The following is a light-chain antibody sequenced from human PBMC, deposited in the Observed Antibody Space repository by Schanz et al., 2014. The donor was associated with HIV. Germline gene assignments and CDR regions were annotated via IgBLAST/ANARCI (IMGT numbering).Light chain of an antibody. CDR2: YDT. CDR1: NLGSKS. CDR3: QVWDTFISAV. Sequence: SYELTQPPSVSVAPGKTASITCVANNLGSKSVHWYQQKPGQAPVMVISYDTDRPSGIPERFSGSNSGHTATLTISRVEAGDEADYYCQVWDTFISAVFGGGTKLTVL. V-gene: IGLV3-21*01. J-gene: IGLJ2*01.